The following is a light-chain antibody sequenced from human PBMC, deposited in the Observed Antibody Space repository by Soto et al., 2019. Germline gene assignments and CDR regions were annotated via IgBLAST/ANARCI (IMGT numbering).Light chain of an antibody. V-gene: IGLV2-8*01. CDR1: SSDVGGYNF. CDR3: SSYAGSTNVV. Sequence: QSALTQPPSASGSPGQSVTISCTGTSSDVGGYNFVSWYQQHPGKAPKLMIYEVTKRPSGVPDRFSGSKSGNTASLTVSGLQGEDEADYYCSSYAGSTNVVFGGGTKLTVL. CDR2: EVT. J-gene: IGLJ2*01.